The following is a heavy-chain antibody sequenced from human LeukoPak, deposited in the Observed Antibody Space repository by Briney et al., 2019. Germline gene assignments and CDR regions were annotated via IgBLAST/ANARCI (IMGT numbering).Heavy chain of an antibody. D-gene: IGHD3-22*01. CDR3: ARHVVVTPGAFDI. CDR1: GGSISSSSYY. V-gene: IGHV4-39*01. CDR2: LFYSGVS. Sequence: PSETLSLTCTVSGGSISSSSYYWGWIRQPPGKGLEYIGSLFYSGVSYYNPSLKSRVTISVDTSKNQFSLKLSSVTAADTAVYYCARHVVVTPGAFDIWGQGTMVTVSS. J-gene: IGHJ3*02.